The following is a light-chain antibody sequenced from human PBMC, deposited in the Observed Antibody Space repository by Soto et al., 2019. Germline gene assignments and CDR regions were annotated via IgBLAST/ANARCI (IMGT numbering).Light chain of an antibody. CDR1: QSVSSSY. Sequence: EIVLTQSPGTLSLSPGERATLSCRASQSVSSSYLAWYQQKPGQAPSLLIYGASSRATGIPDRFSGSGSGTDCTLTISRLEPEDFAVYYCQQYGSSPPLTFGGGTKVEIK. CDR3: QQYGSSPPLT. V-gene: IGKV3-20*01. CDR2: GAS. J-gene: IGKJ4*01.